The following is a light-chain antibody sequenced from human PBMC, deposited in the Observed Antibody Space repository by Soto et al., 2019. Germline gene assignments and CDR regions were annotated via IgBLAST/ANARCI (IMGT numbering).Light chain of an antibody. CDR2: SNN. V-gene: IGLV1-44*01. CDR3: AAWDDSLKVVV. J-gene: IGLJ2*01. Sequence: QSVLAQPPSASGTPGQWLTISCSGSSSNIGSNTVNWYQQLPGTAPKLLIYSNNQRPSGVPDRFSGSKSGTSASLAISGLQSEDEADYHCAAWDDSLKVVVFGGGTKLTVL. CDR1: SSNIGSNT.